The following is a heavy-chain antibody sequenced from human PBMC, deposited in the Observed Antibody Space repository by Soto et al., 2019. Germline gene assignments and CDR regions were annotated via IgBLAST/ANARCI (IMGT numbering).Heavy chain of an antibody. J-gene: IGHJ4*02. CDR2: ISYDGSNK. Sequence: PGGSLRLSCAASGFTFSSYGMHWVRQAPGKGLEWVAVISYDGSNKYYADSVKGRFTISRDNSKNTLYLQMNSLRAEDTAVYYCAKPYYYDSSGYDGWLDYWGQGTLVTVSS. CDR3: AKPYYYDSSGYDGWLDY. D-gene: IGHD3-22*01. V-gene: IGHV3-30*18. CDR1: GFTFSSYG.